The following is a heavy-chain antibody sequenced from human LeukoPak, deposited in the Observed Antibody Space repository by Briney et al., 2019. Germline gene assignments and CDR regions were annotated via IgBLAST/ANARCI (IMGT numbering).Heavy chain of an antibody. V-gene: IGHV3-23*01. CDR2: ISGRGDNT. D-gene: IGHD4-23*01. CDR1: GFTVSSNY. CDR3: AKIGGNVVY. J-gene: IGHJ4*02. Sequence: GGSLRLSCAASGFTVSSNYMSWVRQAPGKGLEWVSSISGRGDNTHYADSVKGRFTISRDNSKNTLYLQMNSLRVEDTAVYYCAKIGGNVVYWGQGTLVTVSS.